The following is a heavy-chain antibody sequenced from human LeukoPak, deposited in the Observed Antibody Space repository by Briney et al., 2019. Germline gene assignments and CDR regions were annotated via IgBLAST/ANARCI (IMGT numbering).Heavy chain of an antibody. Sequence: SGGSLRLSRAASGFMFDDYAMHWVRQAPGKGLEWVSLTREDGGGTYYADSVRGRFTISRDNSKNSLYLQMNSLRTEDTAVYYCAKDSGYHHYYHGMDVWGQGTTVTVSS. CDR1: GFMFDDYA. CDR3: AKDSGYHHYYHGMDV. CDR2: TREDGGGT. D-gene: IGHD3-16*02. J-gene: IGHJ6*02. V-gene: IGHV3-43*02.